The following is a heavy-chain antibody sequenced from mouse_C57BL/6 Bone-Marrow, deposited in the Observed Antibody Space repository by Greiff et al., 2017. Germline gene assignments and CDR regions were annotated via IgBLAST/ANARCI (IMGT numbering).Heavy chain of an antibody. D-gene: IGHD1-1*01. V-gene: IGHV15-2*01. CDR2: ILPSIGRT. Sequence: QVQLKQSGSELRSPGSSVKLSCKDFDSEVFPIAYMSWVRQKPGHGFEWIGCILPSIGRTIYGEKFEDKATLDADTLSNTAYLELNSLTSEDSAIYYCARGITTVVAGDAMDYWGQGTSVTVSS. CDR1: DSEVFPIAY. CDR3: ARGITTVVAGDAMDY. J-gene: IGHJ4*01.